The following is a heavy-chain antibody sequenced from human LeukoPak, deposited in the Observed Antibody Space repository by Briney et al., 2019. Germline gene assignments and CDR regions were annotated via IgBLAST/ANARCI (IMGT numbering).Heavy chain of an antibody. CDR3: ARRLTQYDCFDP. V-gene: IGHV3-9*01. D-gene: IGHD2-2*01. CDR2: ISWNGNSI. Sequence: SLRLSCAASGFSFDDYAMHWVRQAPGRGLEWVSAISWNGNSIVYADSVKGRFTIARDNAKNTLYLQMNSLRAEDTAVYYCARRLTQYDCFDPWGQGILVTVSS. J-gene: IGHJ5*02. CDR1: GFSFDDYA.